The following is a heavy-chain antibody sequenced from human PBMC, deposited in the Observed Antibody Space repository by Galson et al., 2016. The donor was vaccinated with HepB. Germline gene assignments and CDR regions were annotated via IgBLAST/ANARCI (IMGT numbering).Heavy chain of an antibody. Sequence: SVKVSCKASGGTFRSHAINWVRQAPGQGLEWMGGIIPIFGSANYAQNFQGRVTISADESTGTAYLDLSSLRSEDTAVYYCATDAQGGGGSFPFDYWGKGTLVAVS. CDR2: IIPIFGSA. D-gene: IGHD6-19*01. CDR1: GGTFRSHA. J-gene: IGHJ4*02. CDR3: ATDAQGGGGSFPFDY. V-gene: IGHV1-69*13.